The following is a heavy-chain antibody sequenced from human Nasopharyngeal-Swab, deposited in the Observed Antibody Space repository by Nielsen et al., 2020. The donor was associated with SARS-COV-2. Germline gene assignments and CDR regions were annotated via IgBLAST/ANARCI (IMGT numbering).Heavy chain of an antibody. V-gene: IGHV7-4-1*02. CDR3: ARDQRYCSSTSCYMGGGWFDP. J-gene: IGHJ5*02. CDR2: INTNTGNP. CDR1: GHTFTSYA. Sequence: ASVKVSCKASGHTFTSYAMNWVRQAPGQGLEWMGWINTNTGNPTYAQGFTGRFVFSLDTSVSTAYLQISSLKAEDTAVYYCARDQRYCSSTSCYMGGGWFDPWGQGTLVTVSS. D-gene: IGHD2-2*02.